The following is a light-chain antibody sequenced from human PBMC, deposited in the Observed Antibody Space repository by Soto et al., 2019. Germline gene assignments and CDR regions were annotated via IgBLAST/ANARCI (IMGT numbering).Light chain of an antibody. Sequence: DIQMTQSPSSLSASVGDRVTITCQASQDISNYLNWYQQKPGKAPKLLIYDASNLETGVPSRFSGSGSGTDFTLTISSLQPEDFETYYCQQSYSTTQTFGQGPKVDI. CDR2: DAS. V-gene: IGKV1-39*01. CDR1: QDISNY. J-gene: IGKJ1*01. CDR3: QQSYSTTQT.